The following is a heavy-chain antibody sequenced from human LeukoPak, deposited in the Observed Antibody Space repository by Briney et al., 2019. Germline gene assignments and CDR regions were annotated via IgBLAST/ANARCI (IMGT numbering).Heavy chain of an antibody. J-gene: IGHJ4*02. CDR2: IIPIFGTA. CDR3: ARDRGSYYYDSSGYYYFDY. Sequence: SVKVSCKASGGTFSSYAISWVRQAPGQGLEWMGRIIPIFGTANYAQKFQGSVTITTDESTSTAYMELSSLRPEDTAVYYCARDRGSYYYDSSGYYYFDYWGQGTLVTVSS. CDR1: GGTFSSYA. D-gene: IGHD3-22*01. V-gene: IGHV1-69*05.